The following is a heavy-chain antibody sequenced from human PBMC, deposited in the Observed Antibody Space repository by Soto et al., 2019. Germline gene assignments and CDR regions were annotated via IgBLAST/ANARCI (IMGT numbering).Heavy chain of an antibody. Sequence: QVQLVESGGGVVQPGRSLRLSCAASGFTFSSYGMHWVRQAPGKGLEWVAVISYDGSNKYYADSVKGRLTISRDNSKNTLCLQMISLRGEDTAVYYCAKDNGSGCDWLRVGDASDIWGQGTMVTVSS. V-gene: IGHV3-30*18. CDR3: AKDNGSGCDWLRVGDASDI. CDR2: ISYDGSNK. D-gene: IGHD5-12*01. J-gene: IGHJ3*02. CDR1: GFTFSSYG.